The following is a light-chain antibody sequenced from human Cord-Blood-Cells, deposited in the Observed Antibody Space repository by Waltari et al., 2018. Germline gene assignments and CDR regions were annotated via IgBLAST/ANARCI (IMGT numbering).Light chain of an antibody. CDR3: QVWDSSSDHYV. CDR1: NIGSKS. V-gene: IGLV3-21*04. Sequence: SYVLTQPPSVPAAPGNTARLTCGVNNIGSKSVHWYQQKPGQAPVLVIYYDSDRPSGIPERFSGSNSGNTATLTISRVEAGDEADYYCQVWDSSSDHYVFGTGTKVTVL. J-gene: IGLJ1*01. CDR2: YDS.